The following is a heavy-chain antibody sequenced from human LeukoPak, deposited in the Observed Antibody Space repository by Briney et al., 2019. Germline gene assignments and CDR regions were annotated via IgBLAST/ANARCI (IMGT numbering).Heavy chain of an antibody. Sequence: GSLRLSCAASGFTFTDHYIDWVRQAPGKGLEWVVRIRNKANSYTTEYAASVRGRFTISRDDSKNSVYLQMNSLRTEDTAVYYCARDSGSFDYWGQGTLVTVSS. CDR3: ARDSGSFDY. V-gene: IGHV3-72*01. J-gene: IGHJ4*02. CDR2: IRNKANSYTT. D-gene: IGHD1-26*01. CDR1: GFTFTDHY.